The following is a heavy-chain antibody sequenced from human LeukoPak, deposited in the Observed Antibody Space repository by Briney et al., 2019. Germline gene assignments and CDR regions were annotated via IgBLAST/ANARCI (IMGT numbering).Heavy chain of an antibody. Sequence: GGSLRLSCAASGFAFSTYSMSWVRQAPGKGLEWVSSISSSSYIYYADSVKGRFTISRDNAKNSLYLQMNSLRAEDTAVYYCARVYCSGGSCYYYYGMDVWGQGTTVTVSS. CDR2: ISSSSYI. CDR3: ARVYCSGGSCYYYYGMDV. J-gene: IGHJ6*02. V-gene: IGHV3-21*01. CDR1: GFAFSTYS. D-gene: IGHD2-15*01.